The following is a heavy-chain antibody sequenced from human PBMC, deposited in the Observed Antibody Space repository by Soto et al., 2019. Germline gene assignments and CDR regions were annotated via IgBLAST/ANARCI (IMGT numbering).Heavy chain of an antibody. V-gene: IGHV3-23*01. D-gene: IGHD2-21*02. CDR2: ISGSGGST. J-gene: IGHJ4*02. CDR3: AKNPHIVVATATQVDY. Sequence: GGSLRLSCAASGFTFSSYAMSWVRQAPGKGLEWVSAISGSGGSTYYADSVKGRFTISRDNSKNTLYLQMNSLRAEDTAVYYCAKNPHIVVATATQVDYWGQRTLVTVSS. CDR1: GFTFSSYA.